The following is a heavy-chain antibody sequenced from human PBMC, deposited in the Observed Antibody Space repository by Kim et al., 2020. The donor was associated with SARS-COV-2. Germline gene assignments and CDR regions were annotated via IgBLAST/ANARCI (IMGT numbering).Heavy chain of an antibody. CDR1: GFTFSSYG. CDR2: ISYDGSNK. D-gene: IGHD2-21*02. V-gene: IGHV3-30*18. CDR3: AKEKVVVTASPNYYYYGMDV. Sequence: GGSLRLSCAASGFTFSSYGMHWVRQAPGKGLEWVAVISYDGSNKYYADSVKGRFTISRDNSKNTLYLQMNSLRAEDRAVYYCAKEKVVVTASPNYYYYGMDVWGQGTTVTVSS. J-gene: IGHJ6*02.